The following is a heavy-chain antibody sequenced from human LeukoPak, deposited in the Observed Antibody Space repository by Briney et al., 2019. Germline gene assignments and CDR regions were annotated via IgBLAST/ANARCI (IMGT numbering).Heavy chain of an antibody. CDR2: IKQDGSEE. CDR3: AREKRYDYVWGSYSLTLDY. V-gene: IGHV3-7*01. J-gene: IGHJ4*02. Sequence: GGSLRLSCAASGFTFNTYWMTWVRQAPGKGLEWVANIKQDGSEEYYVDSVKGRFTISRDNAKNSLYLQMNSLRAEDTAVYYCAREKRYDYVWGSYSLTLDYWGQGTLVTVSS. D-gene: IGHD3-16*01. CDR1: GFTFNTYW.